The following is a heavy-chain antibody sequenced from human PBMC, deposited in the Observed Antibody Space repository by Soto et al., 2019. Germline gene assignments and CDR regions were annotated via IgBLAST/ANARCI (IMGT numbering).Heavy chain of an antibody. CDR2: INPNSGGT. Sequence: ASVKVSCKASGYTFTGYYMHWVRQAPGQGLEWMGWINPNSGGTNYAQKFQGRVTMTRDTSIGTAYMELSRLRSDDTAVYYCARGVTIFGVVINDWFDPWGQGTLVTVSS. D-gene: IGHD3-3*01. CDR3: ARGVTIFGVVINDWFDP. CDR1: GYTFTGYY. V-gene: IGHV1-2*02. J-gene: IGHJ5*02.